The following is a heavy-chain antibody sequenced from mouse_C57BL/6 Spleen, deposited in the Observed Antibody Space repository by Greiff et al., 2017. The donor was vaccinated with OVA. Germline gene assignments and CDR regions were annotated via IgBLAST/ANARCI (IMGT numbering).Heavy chain of an antibody. D-gene: IGHD1-1*01. J-gene: IGHJ2*01. CDR2: INPGSGGT. CDR1: GYAFTNYL. Sequence: VQLQQSGAELVRPGTSVKVSCKASGYAFTNYLIEWVKQRPGQGLEWIGVINPGSGGTNYNEKFKGKATLTADKSSSTAYMQLSSLTSEDSAVYFCAREADYYGSSYPYFDDWGQGTTLTVSS. V-gene: IGHV1-54*01. CDR3: AREADYYGSSYPYFDD.